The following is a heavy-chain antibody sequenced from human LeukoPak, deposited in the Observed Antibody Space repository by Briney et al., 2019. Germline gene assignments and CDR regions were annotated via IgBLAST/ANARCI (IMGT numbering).Heavy chain of an antibody. V-gene: IGHV3-23*01. Sequence: GASLRLSCAASGFTFSSYAMSWVRQAPGKGLEWVSAISGSGGSTYYADSVKGRFTISRDNSKNTLYLQVNSLRAEDTAVYYCAKTPTDWFDPWGQGTLVTVSS. CDR1: GFTFSSYA. CDR2: ISGSGGST. CDR3: AKTPTDWFDP. J-gene: IGHJ5*02.